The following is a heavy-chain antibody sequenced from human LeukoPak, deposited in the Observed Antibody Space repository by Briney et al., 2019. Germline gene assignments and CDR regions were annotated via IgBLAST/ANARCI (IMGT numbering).Heavy chain of an antibody. Sequence: GGSLRLSCAASTFTVSNNYMSWVRQAPGKGLEWVSLIYSGGKTYYADSVKGRFTISRDNAKNSLYLQMNSLRAEDTAVYYCAELGITMIGGVWGKGTTVTISS. D-gene: IGHD3-10*02. CDR2: IYSGGKT. CDR1: TFTVSNNY. V-gene: IGHV3-66*01. J-gene: IGHJ6*04. CDR3: AELGITMIGGV.